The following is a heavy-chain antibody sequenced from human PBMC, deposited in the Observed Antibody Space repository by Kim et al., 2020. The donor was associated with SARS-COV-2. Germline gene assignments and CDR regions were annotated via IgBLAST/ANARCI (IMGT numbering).Heavy chain of an antibody. V-gene: IGHV3-23*01. Sequence: GGSLRLSCAASGFTFSSYAMSWVRQAPGKGLEWVSAISGSGGSTYYADSVKGRFTISRDNSKNTLYLQMNSLRAEDTAVYYCAKSPGFSSGWCLDYWGQGTLVTVSS. CDR1: GFTFSSYA. CDR3: AKSPGFSSGWCLDY. CDR2: ISGSGGST. D-gene: IGHD6-19*01. J-gene: IGHJ4*02.